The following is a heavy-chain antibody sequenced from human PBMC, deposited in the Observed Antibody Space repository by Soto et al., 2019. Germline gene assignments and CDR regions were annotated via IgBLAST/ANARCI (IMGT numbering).Heavy chain of an antibody. CDR1: GFTVSTNY. Sequence: GGSLRLSCAASGFTVSTNYMSWVRQAPGKGLEWVSIIHSGGNTYYADSVKGRFTTSRDSSRNTLYLEMNNLRAADTAVYYCARVRIAVAGSYYFDWWGQGTLVTVSS. CDR3: ARVRIAVAGSYYFDW. V-gene: IGHV3-53*01. J-gene: IGHJ4*02. CDR2: IHSGGNT. D-gene: IGHD6-19*01.